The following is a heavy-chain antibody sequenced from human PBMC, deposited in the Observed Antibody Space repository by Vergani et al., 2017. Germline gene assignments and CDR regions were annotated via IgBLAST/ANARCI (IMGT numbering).Heavy chain of an antibody. D-gene: IGHD2-2*02. CDR2: IKHDGSEQ. CDR3: ARDALPIVPAAIFGDMGYYYYYMDV. V-gene: IGHV3-7*01. J-gene: IGHJ6*03. Sequence: EVQLLESGGDLVQPGGSLRLSCVASGFTFGDYWMTWVRQAPGKGPQWVASIKHDGSEQYYVDSVNGRFTISRDNAKNSLYLQMNSLRAEDTAVYYCARDALPIVPAAIFGDMGYYYYYMDVWGKGTTVTVSS. CDR1: GFTFGDYW.